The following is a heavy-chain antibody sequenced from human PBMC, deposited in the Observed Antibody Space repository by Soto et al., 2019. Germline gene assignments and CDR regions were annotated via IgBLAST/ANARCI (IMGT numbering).Heavy chain of an antibody. V-gene: IGHV1-2*02. D-gene: IGHD1-26*01. CDR3: GRGRSGQIVVFF. Sequence: ASVKVSCKASGYTFTGHYIHWVRQAPEQGPEWMGEIGPESGATRYAQKFQGRVTMTRDTSITTVYMELKNLSPDDTAVYYCGRGRSGQIVVFFWGQGTTVTVYS. CDR2: IGPESGAT. J-gene: IGHJ4*02. CDR1: GYTFTGHY.